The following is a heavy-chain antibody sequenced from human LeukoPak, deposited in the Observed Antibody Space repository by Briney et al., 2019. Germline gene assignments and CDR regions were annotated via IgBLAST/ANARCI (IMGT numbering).Heavy chain of an antibody. CDR1: GFAFSGYG. CDR3: ARDRSTMVRGVIIAFDY. V-gene: IGHV3-33*01. J-gene: IGHJ4*02. D-gene: IGHD3-10*01. Sequence: GRSLRLSCAASGFAFSGYGMHWVRQAPGKGLEWVAVIWYDGSNKYYADSVKGRFTISRDNSKNTLYLQMNSLRAEDTAVYYCARDRSTMVRGVIIAFDYWGQGTLVTVSS. CDR2: IWYDGSNK.